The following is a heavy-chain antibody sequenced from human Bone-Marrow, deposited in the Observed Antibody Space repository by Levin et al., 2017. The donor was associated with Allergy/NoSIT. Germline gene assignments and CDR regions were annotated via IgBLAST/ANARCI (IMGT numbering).Heavy chain of an antibody. CDR1: GFTFSSYS. CDR2: ISSSSSYM. V-gene: IGHV3-21*01. D-gene: IGHD1-26*01. J-gene: IGHJ2*01. CDR3: ARDPRETDWYFDL. Sequence: GGSLRLSCAASGFTFSSYSMNWVRQAPGKGLEWVSSISSSSSYMYYADSVKGRFTISRDNAKNSLYLQMNSLRAEDTAVYYCARDPRETDWYFDLWGRGTLVTVSS.